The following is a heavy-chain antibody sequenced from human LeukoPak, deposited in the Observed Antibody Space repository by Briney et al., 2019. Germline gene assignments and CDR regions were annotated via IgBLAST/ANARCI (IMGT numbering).Heavy chain of an antibody. J-gene: IGHJ5*02. CDR1: GYTFTGYY. D-gene: IGHD6-6*01. Sequence: ASVKVSCKASGYTFTGYYMHWVRQAPGQGLEWMGWINPNSGGTNYAQKFQGRVTMTRDTSISTAYMELSRLRSDDTAVYYCARSRASSSSGRGRHNWFDPRGQGTLVTVSS. CDR2: INPNSGGT. V-gene: IGHV1-2*02. CDR3: ARSRASSSSGRGRHNWFDP.